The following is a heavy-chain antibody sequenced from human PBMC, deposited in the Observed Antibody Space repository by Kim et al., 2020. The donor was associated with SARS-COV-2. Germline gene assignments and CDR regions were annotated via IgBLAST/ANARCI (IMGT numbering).Heavy chain of an antibody. J-gene: IGHJ4*02. CDR3: ASQPHAAAGTWCFDY. CDR2: ISPDTGGT. D-gene: IGHD6-19*01. Sequence: ASVKVSCKTSGYIVTGHYLHLVRQAPGQGLEWMGWISPDTGGTNYAEKFQDRVTMTRDTSIRTAYMELNSLRSDDTAVYYCASQPHAAAGTWCFDYWGQGALVTVSS. CDR1: GYIVTGHY. V-gene: IGHV1-2*02.